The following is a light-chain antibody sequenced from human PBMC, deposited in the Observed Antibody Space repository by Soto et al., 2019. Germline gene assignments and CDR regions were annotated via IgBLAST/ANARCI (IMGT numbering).Light chain of an antibody. V-gene: IGKV1-33*01. CDR1: QDISTY. CDR3: QQYDNLPT. CDR2: DAS. Sequence: DIQMTPSPSSLSASVGDRVTITCQESQDISTYLNWYQPKPGKAPKLLIYDASNLETGVPSRFSGSGSGTDFTFTISSLQPEDIATYYCQQYDNLPTFGGGTKGEIK. J-gene: IGKJ4*01.